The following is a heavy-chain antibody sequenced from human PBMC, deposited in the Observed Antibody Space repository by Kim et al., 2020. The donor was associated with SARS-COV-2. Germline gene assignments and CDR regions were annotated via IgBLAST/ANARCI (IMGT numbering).Heavy chain of an antibody. V-gene: IGHV3-23*01. CDR2: ISGSGGST. Sequence: GGSLRLSCAASGFTFSSYAMSWVRQAPGKGLEWVSAISGSGGSTYYADSVKGRFTISRDNSKNTLYLQMNSLRAEDTAVYYCANDQRGYCSGGSCYFDYWGQGTLVTVSS. CDR3: ANDQRGYCSGGSCYFDY. CDR1: GFTFSSYA. J-gene: IGHJ4*02. D-gene: IGHD2-15*01.